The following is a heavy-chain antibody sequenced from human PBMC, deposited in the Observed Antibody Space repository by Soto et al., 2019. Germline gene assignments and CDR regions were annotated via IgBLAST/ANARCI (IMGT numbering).Heavy chain of an antibody. Sequence: SETLSLTCAIYGGSFSDYYWSWIRQPPGKGLEWIGEINHSGSTNYNPSLKSRVTMSVDTSKNQFSLRLNSVTAADTAVYYCARGADIALVRGYNWFDPWGQGTLVTVSS. CDR3: ARGADIALVRGYNWFDP. CDR2: INHSGST. CDR1: GGSFSDYY. D-gene: IGHD5-18*01. V-gene: IGHV4-34*01. J-gene: IGHJ5*02.